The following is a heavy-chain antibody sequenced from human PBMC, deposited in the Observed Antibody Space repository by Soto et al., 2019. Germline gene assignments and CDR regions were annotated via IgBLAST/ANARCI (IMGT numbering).Heavy chain of an antibody. Sequence: QVQLVQSGAEVKKPGSSVKVSCKASGGTFSSYAISWVRQAPGQGLEWMGVIIPIFGTANYAQKFQGRVTITADKSTSTAYMELSSLRSEDTAVYYCARDRRYSNKAYYGMDVWGQGTTVTVSS. CDR1: GGTFSSYA. J-gene: IGHJ6*02. D-gene: IGHD4-4*01. CDR2: IIPIFGTA. V-gene: IGHV1-69*06. CDR3: ARDRRYSNKAYYGMDV.